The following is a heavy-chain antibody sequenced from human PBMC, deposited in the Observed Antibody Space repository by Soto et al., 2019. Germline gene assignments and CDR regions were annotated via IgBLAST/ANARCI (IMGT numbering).Heavy chain of an antibody. CDR1: GYPVTAYY. Sequence: QLHLVQSGAVVKKPGASVTVSCSASGYPVTAYYMHWVRQAPGRGLEWMGGINPATGAAKYTQTFQGRVTMTRGTSKSTVFMELGGLTSEDTAVFYCARGGGVGVAGSAAFDMWGQGTLVTVSS. V-gene: IGHV1-2*02. CDR2: INPATGAA. D-gene: IGHD3-3*01. CDR3: ARGGGVGVAGSAAFDM. J-gene: IGHJ3*02.